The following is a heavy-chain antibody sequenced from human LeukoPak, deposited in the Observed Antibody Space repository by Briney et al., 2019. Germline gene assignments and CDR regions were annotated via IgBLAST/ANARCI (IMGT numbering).Heavy chain of an antibody. V-gene: IGHV4-39*01. Sequence: SETLSLTCTVSGDAITCSTYYWGWIRQPPGKGLEWIGSMYYSGSTYSNASLKSRVTISADTSKNQFSLKLSSVTAADTATYYCARQYYDRTGYYYIDHWTQGTPVTVSS. CDR2: MYYSGST. J-gene: IGHJ4*02. D-gene: IGHD3-22*01. CDR1: GDAITCSTYY. CDR3: ARQYYDRTGYYYIDH.